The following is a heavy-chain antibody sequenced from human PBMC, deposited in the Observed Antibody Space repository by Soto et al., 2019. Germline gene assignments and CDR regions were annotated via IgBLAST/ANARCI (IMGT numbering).Heavy chain of an antibody. CDR3: ARKQWPVPNWFDP. Sequence: QVQLQESGPGLVKPSGTLSLTCAVSSGSIISSNWWSWVRQPPGKGLEWIGEIYHSGSTNYNPSLKRRVTTSVDKSKNQFSRRLSSGTAADTAVYYCARKQWPVPNWFDPWGQGTLVTGSS. D-gene: IGHD6-19*01. J-gene: IGHJ5*02. CDR1: SGSIISSNW. CDR2: IYHSGST. V-gene: IGHV4-4*02.